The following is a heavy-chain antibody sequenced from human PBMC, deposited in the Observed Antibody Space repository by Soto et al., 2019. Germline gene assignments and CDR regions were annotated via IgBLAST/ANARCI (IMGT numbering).Heavy chain of an antibody. CDR2: IRRKANSYTT. CDR3: AMLGGWSGGSSGMDV. D-gene: IGHD6-19*01. J-gene: IGHJ6*02. V-gene: IGHV3-72*01. CDR1: GLIFSDYH. Sequence: EVQLVESGGGLVQPGGSLRLSCAASGLIFSDYHMDWVRQAPGQGLVWVGRIRRKANSYTTEYAASVKGRFTISREDSKNSLYLQMNSLKREDTAVYYCAMLGGWSGGSSGMDVWGQGTTVTVSS.